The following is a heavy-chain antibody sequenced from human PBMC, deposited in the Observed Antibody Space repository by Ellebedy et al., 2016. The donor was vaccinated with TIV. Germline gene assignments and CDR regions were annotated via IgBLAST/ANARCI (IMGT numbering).Heavy chain of an antibody. CDR1: GFSFSRYG. CDR2: ISYDGDNK. D-gene: IGHD3-10*02. V-gene: IGHV3-30*03. Sequence: GESLKISCSASGFSFSRYGMHWVRQAPGKGLEWVAVISYDGDNKYYGDSVKGRFSISRDNATNTLHLQMNSLRGEDTAVYFCAREVFADHPNYYSYAMDVWGQGTTVTVS. CDR3: AREVFADHPNYYSYAMDV. J-gene: IGHJ6*02.